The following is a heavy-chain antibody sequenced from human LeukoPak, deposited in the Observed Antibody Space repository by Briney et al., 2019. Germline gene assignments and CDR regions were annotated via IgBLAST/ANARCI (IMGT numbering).Heavy chain of an antibody. CDR3: ARVVWDTFRGSFDS. Sequence: SGGSLRLPCRASGFIFSNYEMNWVSHAPGKGLEWVTYISSGGSAIYYADSVKGRFTISRDNAKNSLYLQMNSLRAEDTAVYYRARVVWDTFRGSFDSWAQGTLVTVSS. V-gene: IGHV3-48*03. CDR2: ISSGGSAI. J-gene: IGHJ4*02. CDR1: GFIFSNYE. D-gene: IGHD1-26*01.